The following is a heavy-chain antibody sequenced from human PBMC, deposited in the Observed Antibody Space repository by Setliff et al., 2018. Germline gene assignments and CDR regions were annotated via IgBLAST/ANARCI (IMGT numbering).Heavy chain of an antibody. CDR1: GASISDYY. J-gene: IGHJ5*02. CDR2: VSASGST. Sequence: SETLSLTCTVSGASISDYYWTWIRQPAGKELEWIGRVSASGSTTYNPSLKSRVTMSVDTSRNQISLNLTSVTAADTVMYYCARERTIFGILVIRGWFDPWGQGTVVTVSS. D-gene: IGHD3-3*01. V-gene: IGHV4-4*07. CDR3: ARERTIFGILVIRGWFDP.